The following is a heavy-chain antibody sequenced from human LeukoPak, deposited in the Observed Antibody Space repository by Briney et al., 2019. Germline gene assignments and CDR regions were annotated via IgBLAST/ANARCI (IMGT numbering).Heavy chain of an antibody. Sequence: GASVNVSCKASGGTFSSYAISWVRQAPGQGLEWMGRIIPILGIANYAQKFQGRVTITADKSTSTAYMELSSLRSEDTAVYYCARSPGYCSGGSCSSDKNWFDPWGQGTLVTVSS. D-gene: IGHD2-15*01. CDR3: ARSPGYCSGGSCSSDKNWFDP. J-gene: IGHJ5*02. CDR1: GGTFSSYA. V-gene: IGHV1-69*04. CDR2: IIPILGIA.